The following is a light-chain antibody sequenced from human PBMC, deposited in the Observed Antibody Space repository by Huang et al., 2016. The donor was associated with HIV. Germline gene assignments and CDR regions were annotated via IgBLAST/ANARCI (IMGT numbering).Light chain of an antibody. CDR2: WAS. Sequence: DIVMTQSPDSLAVSLGERATINCKSSQSVLYSSNNKNYLAWYQQKPGQPPKLLNYWASTRESAVPDRFSGSGSGTDFTLTISSLQAEDVAVYYCQQYYSTPYTFGQGTKLEIK. J-gene: IGKJ2*01. CDR3: QQYYSTPYT. CDR1: QSVLYSSNNKNY. V-gene: IGKV4-1*01.